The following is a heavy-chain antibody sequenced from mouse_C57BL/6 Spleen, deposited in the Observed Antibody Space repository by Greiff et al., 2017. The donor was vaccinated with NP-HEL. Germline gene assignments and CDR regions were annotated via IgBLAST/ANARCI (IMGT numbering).Heavy chain of an antibody. CDR2: IDPSDSYT. CDR3: ARGGGYDGYYVRYFDV. CDR1: GYTFTSYW. Sequence: QVQLQQPGAELVMPGASVKLSCKASGYTFTSYWMHWVKQRPGQGLEWIGEIDPSDSYTNYNQKFKGKSTLTVDKSSSTAYMQLSSLTSEDSAVYYCARGGGYDGYYVRYFDVWGTGTTVTVSS. D-gene: IGHD2-3*01. V-gene: IGHV1-69*01. J-gene: IGHJ1*03.